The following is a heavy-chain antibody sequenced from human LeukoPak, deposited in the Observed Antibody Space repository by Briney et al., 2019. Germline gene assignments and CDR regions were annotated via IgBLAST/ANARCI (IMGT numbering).Heavy chain of an antibody. CDR3: TRGRGCSGGSCLGVFDY. D-gene: IGHD2-15*01. V-gene: IGHV3-49*04. CDR2: IRSKAYGGTT. CDR1: GFTFGDYA. J-gene: IGHJ4*02. Sequence: QPGRSLRLSCTASGFTFGDYAMSWVRQAPGKGLEWVGFIRSKAYGGTTEYAASVKGRFTISRDDSKSIAYLQMNSLKTEDTAVYYCTRGRGCSGGSCLGVFDYWGQGTLVIVSS.